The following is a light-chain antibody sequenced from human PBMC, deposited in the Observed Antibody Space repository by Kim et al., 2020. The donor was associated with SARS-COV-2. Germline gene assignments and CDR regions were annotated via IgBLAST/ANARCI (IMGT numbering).Light chain of an antibody. V-gene: IGKV3-20*01. CDR3: HQYVKSPRT. CDR1: QSVSSSY. Sequence: SPGESATLSCRASQSVSSSYLAWYQHKPGQAPRLVIYGASSRATDIPDRFSGTGSGTDFTLTISRLEPEDFAVYYCHQYVKSPRTFGQGTKVDIK. CDR2: GAS. J-gene: IGKJ1*01.